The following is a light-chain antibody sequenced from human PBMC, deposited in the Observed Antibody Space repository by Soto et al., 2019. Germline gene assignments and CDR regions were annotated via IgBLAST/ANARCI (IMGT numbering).Light chain of an antibody. J-gene: IGKJ1*01. CDR3: QQYSVYWT. Sequence: DIQMTQSPSSLSASVGDRVTITCRASQSISSYLNWYQQKPGKAPXPLXSXAPSWAGRVPSRFTASGSGTEFTLTINSLQPDDFATYYCQQYSVYWTFGQGTKGDSK. CDR2: XAP. CDR1: QSISSY. V-gene: IGKV1-5*01.